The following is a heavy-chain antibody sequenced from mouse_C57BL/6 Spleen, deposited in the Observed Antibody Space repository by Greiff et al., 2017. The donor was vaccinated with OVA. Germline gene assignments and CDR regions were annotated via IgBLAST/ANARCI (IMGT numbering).Heavy chain of an antibody. CDR2: IDPKGGGT. CDR3: ARRSSCYLDY. CDR1: GYTFTSYW. D-gene: IGHD3-1*01. V-gene: IGHV1-62-3*01. Sequence: VQLQQSGAELVKPGASVKMSCKASGYTFTSYWMHWVKQRPGRGLEWIGGIDPKGGGTKYNEKFKGKATLTVDKPTSTAYMQLSSLTSEDSAVYYCARRSSCYLDYWGQGTTLTVSS. J-gene: IGHJ2*01.